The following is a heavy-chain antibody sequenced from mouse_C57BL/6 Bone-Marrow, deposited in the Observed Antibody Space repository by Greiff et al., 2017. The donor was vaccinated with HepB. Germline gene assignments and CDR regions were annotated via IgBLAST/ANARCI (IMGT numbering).Heavy chain of an antibody. CDR3: ASAYWDAMDY. V-gene: IGHV1-82*01. CDR2: IYPGDGDT. Sequence: QVQLQQSGPELVKPGASVKISCKASGYAFSSSWMNWVKQRPGKGLEWIGRIYPGDGDTNYNGKFKGKATLTADKSSSTAYMQLSSLTSEDSAVYVCASAYWDAMDYWGQGTSVTVSS. D-gene: IGHD2-10*01. J-gene: IGHJ4*01. CDR1: GYAFSSSW.